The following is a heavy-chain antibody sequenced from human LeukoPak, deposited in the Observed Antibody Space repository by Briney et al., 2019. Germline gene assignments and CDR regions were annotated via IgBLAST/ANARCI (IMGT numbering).Heavy chain of an antibody. CDR2: INPNSGGT. D-gene: IGHD5-18*01. Sequence: ASVKVSCKASGYTFTGYYMHWVRRAPGQGLEWIGWINPNSGGTNYAQKFQGSVTMTRDTSISTAYMELSRLRSDDTAVYYCARDLGYSYGLDYWGQGTLVTVSS. CDR1: GYTFTGYY. V-gene: IGHV1-2*02. J-gene: IGHJ4*02. CDR3: ARDLGYSYGLDY.